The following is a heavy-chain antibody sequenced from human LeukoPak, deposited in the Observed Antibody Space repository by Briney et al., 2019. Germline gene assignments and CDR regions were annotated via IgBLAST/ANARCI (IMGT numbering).Heavy chain of an antibody. CDR1: GFTYSSDS. D-gene: IGHD6-19*01. J-gene: IGHJ4*02. CDR3: ARDEGVWSKDH. CDR2: IGSTNYI. V-gene: IGHV3-21*01. Sequence: GGSLRLSCGVSGFTYSSDSMVWVRQAPGKGLEWVSSIGSTNYIVYADSVKGRFTISRDNSKNTLSLQMNSLRAEDTAVYYCARDEGVWSKDHWGQGTLVTVSS.